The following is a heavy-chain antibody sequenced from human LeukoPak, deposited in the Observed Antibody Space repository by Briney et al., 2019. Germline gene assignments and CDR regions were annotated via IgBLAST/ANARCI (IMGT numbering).Heavy chain of an antibody. J-gene: IGHJ5*02. D-gene: IGHD4-23*01. CDR2: IIPIFGTA. CDR1: GGTFSSYA. CDR3: ARIFLSVVAPKRWFDP. Sequence: SVKVSCKASGGTFSSYAISWVRQAPGQGLEWMGGIIPIFGTANYAQKFQGRVTITADESTSTAYMELSSLRSEDTAVYYCARIFLSVVAPKRWFDPWGQGTLVTVSS. V-gene: IGHV1-69*13.